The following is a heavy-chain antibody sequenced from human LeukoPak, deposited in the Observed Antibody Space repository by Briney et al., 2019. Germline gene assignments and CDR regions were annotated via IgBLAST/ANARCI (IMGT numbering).Heavy chain of an antibody. V-gene: IGHV1-18*01. J-gene: IGHJ4*02. CDR3: ARYNSLLRGVTTSDY. CDR1: GYTFSNYG. Sequence: ASVTVSCKASGYTFSNYGITWVRQAPGQGLEWMGTISGHNGDVNYAPKFQGRVTMTTDTSTTTAYMELRSLRFDDTAVYYCARYNSLLRGVTTSDYWGQGTLVTVSS. D-gene: IGHD3-10*01. CDR2: ISGHNGDV.